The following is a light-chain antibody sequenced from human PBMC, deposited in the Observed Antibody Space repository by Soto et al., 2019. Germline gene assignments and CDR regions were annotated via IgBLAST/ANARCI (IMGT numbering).Light chain of an antibody. CDR1: QSISSY. Sequence: DIQMTQSPSSLSASVGDRVTITCRASQSISSYLNWYQQKPGKAPKLLIYAASSLQSGVPSRFSGSGSGTDFPLTISSLQPEDFATYYCQQSYSTPITFGQGTRLEI. V-gene: IGKV1-39*01. CDR3: QQSYSTPIT. CDR2: AAS. J-gene: IGKJ5*01.